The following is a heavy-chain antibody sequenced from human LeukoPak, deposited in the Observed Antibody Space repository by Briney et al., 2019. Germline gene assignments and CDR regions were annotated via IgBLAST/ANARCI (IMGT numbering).Heavy chain of an antibody. CDR1: GFTFGDYA. D-gene: IGHD1-26*01. Sequence: PGRSLRLSCTASGFTFGDYAMSWVRQAPGKGLEWVGFIRSKAYGGTTEYAASVKGRFTISRDDSKSIAYLQMNSLKTEDTAVYYCTREGIVGATYYFDYWGQGTLVTVSS. CDR3: TREGIVGATYYFDY. V-gene: IGHV3-49*04. J-gene: IGHJ4*02. CDR2: IRSKAYGGTT.